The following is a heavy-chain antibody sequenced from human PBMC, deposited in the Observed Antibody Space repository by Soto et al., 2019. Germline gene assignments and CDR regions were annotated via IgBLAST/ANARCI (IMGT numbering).Heavy chain of an antibody. CDR3: TTDSVY. V-gene: IGHV3-15*01. J-gene: IGHJ4*02. Sequence: GGSLRLSCAASGFTFSNAWMSWVRQAPGKGLEWVGRIKSKPDGGKKGDAAPVKGRFTISRDDSKNTLYLQMNSLKTEDTAVYYCTTDSVYWGQGTLVTVSS. CDR1: GFTFSNAW. CDR2: IKSKPDGGKK. D-gene: IGHD3-10*01.